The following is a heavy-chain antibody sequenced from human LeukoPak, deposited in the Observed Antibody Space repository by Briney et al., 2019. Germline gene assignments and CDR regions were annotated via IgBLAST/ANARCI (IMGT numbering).Heavy chain of an antibody. D-gene: IGHD3-10*01. CDR2: ISAYNGNT. CDR1: GYTFTSYG. Sequence: ASVKVSCKASGYTFTSYGISWVRQAPGRGLEWMGWISAYNGNTNYAQKLQGRVTMTTDTSTSTAYMELRSLRSGDTAVYYCARQIMARGDLDYWGQGTLVTVSS. V-gene: IGHV1-18*01. CDR3: ARQIMARGDLDY. J-gene: IGHJ4*02.